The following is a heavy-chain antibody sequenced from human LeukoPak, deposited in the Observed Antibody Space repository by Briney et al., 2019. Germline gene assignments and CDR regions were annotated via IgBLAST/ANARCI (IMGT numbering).Heavy chain of an antibody. J-gene: IGHJ4*02. CDR2: INHSGST. Sequence: PSETPSLTCAVYGGSFSGYYWSWIRQPPGKGLEWIGEINHSGSTNYNPSLKSRVSISVDTSKNQFSLKLSSVTAADTAVYYCARTTTAVAGTPFDYWGQGTLVTVSS. CDR1: GGSFSGYY. V-gene: IGHV4-34*01. CDR3: ARTTTAVAGTPFDY. D-gene: IGHD6-19*01.